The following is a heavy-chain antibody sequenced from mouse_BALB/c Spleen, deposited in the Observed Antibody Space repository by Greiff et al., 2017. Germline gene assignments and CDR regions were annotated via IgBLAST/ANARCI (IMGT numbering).Heavy chain of an antibody. V-gene: IGHV5-6*01. CDR2: ISSGGSYT. D-gene: IGHD1-1*01. Sequence: EVKLMESGGDLVKPGGSLKLSCAASGFTFSSYGMSWVRQTPDKRLEWVATISSGGSYTYYPDSVKGRFTISRDNAKNTLYLQMSSLKSEDTAMYYCARHTDYGSRNAMDYWGQGTSVTVSS. CDR1: GFTFSSYG. CDR3: ARHTDYGSRNAMDY. J-gene: IGHJ4*01.